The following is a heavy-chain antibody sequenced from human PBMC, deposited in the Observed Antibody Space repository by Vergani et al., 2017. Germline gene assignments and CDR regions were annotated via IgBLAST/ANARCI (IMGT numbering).Heavy chain of an antibody. CDR2: IYYSGST. CDR1: GGSISSYY. CDR3: ARGRGYNWYFDL. V-gene: IGHV4-59*08. Sequence: QVHLQESGPGVVKPSDTLSLTCTVSGGSISSYYWSWIRQPPGKGLEWIGYIYYSGSTNYNHSLKSRVTISVDTSKNQFSLNLTSVTAADTAVYYCARGRGYNWYFDLWGRGTLVTVSS. J-gene: IGHJ2*01. D-gene: IGHD3-3*01.